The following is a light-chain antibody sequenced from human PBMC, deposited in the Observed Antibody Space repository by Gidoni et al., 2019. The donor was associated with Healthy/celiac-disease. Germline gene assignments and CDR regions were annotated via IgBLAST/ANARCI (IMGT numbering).Light chain of an antibody. V-gene: IGLV3-19*01. CDR1: SLRSKY. CDR2: GKN. Sequence: SSELTQDPAVSVALGQTARITCQGDSLRSKYASWYQQKPGQAPVLVIYGKNNRTSGIPDRFPVSSSGNTDSLTITGAQAEDVDDYDCYCQDRGGNHWVFGGGTKLTVL. J-gene: IGLJ3*02. CDR3: YCQDRGGNHWV.